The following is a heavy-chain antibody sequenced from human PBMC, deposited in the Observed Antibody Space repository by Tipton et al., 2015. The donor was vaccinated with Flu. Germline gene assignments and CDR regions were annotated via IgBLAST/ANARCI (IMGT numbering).Heavy chain of an antibody. Sequence: EASGFTFSSLWMHWVRQVPGKGLEWVSRVNHDGSGTTYADSVKGRFTISRDNAKSTLYLQMNSLRAEDTAVYYCATGVHYYFDRWGQGTLVTVSS. CDR2: VNHDGSGT. CDR3: ATGVHYYFDR. J-gene: IGHJ1*01. D-gene: IGHD3-9*01. V-gene: IGHV3-74*01. CDR1: GFTFSSLW.